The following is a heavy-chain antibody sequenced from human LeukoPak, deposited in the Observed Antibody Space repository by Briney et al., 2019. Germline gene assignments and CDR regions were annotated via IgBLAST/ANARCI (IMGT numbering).Heavy chain of an antibody. CDR2: INHSGST. V-gene: IGHV4-34*01. J-gene: IGHJ4*02. Sequence: SETLSLTCAVYGGSFSGYYWSWIRQPPGKGLEWIGEINHSGSTNYNPSLKSRVTISVDTSKNQFSLKLSSVTAADTAVYYCANRGGIEEANDYWGQGTLVTVSS. CDR1: GGSFSGYY. D-gene: IGHD6-19*01. CDR3: ANRGGIEEANDY.